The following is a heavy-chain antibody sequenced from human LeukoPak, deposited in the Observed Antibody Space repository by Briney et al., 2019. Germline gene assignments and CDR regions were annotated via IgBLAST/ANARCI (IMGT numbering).Heavy chain of an antibody. CDR2: INHSGST. Sequence: TGGSLRLSCAASGFTFSSYWMSWVRQAPGKGLEWIGEINHSGSTTYNPSLKSRVTISVDTFKNQFSLKLSSVTPEDTAVYYCARGVQPLHESDAFDIWGQGTMVTVSS. V-gene: IGHV4-34*01. CDR1: GFTFSSYW. CDR3: ARGVQPLHESDAFDI. J-gene: IGHJ3*02. D-gene: IGHD2-2*01.